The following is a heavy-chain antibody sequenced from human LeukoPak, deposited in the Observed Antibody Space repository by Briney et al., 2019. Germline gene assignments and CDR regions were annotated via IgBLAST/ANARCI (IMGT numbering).Heavy chain of an antibody. J-gene: IGHJ4*02. D-gene: IGHD1-26*01. CDR1: GFTFSSYA. CDR2: ISSTGDNT. Sequence: GGSLRLSCAASGFTFSSYAMHWVRQAPGKGLEYVSAISSTGDNTYYANSVKGRFTISRDNSKNTLYLQMASLRGEDTAVYYCARAPREGFSGSYHDYWGQGTLVTVS. CDR3: ARAPREGFSGSYHDY. V-gene: IGHV3-64*01.